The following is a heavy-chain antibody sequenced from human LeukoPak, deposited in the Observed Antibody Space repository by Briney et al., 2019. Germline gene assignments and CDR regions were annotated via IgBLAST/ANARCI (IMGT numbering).Heavy chain of an antibody. CDR1: GFTFSSYE. CDR2: ISSSGSTI. CDR3: ATYYDFWSGYSRSYYFDY. D-gene: IGHD3-3*01. V-gene: IGHV3-48*03. J-gene: IGHJ4*02. Sequence: GGSLRLSCAASGFTFSSYEMNWVRQAPGKGLEWVSYISSSGSTIYYADSVKGRFTISRDNAKNSLYLQMNSLRAEDTAVYYCATYYDFWSGYSRSYYFDYWGQGTLVTVSS.